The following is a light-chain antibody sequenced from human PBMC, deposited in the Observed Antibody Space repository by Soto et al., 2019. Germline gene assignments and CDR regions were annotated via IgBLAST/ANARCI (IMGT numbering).Light chain of an antibody. CDR1: QSLVYTNGNTY. V-gene: IGKV2-30*01. CDR3: MQGTHWPRT. CDR2: KVS. J-gene: IGKJ1*01. Sequence: DVVVTQSPLSLPVTLGQPASISCRSSQSLVYTNGNTYLAWFQQRPGQSPRRLISKVSIRDSGVPDRFSGSGSGTEFTLTISRVEAEDVGVYYCMQGTHWPRTFGQGTKVEIK.